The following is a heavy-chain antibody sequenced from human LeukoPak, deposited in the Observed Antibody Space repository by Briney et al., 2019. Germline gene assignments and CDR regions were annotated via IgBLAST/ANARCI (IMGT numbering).Heavy chain of an antibody. V-gene: IGHV3-21*01. Sequence: SGGSLRLSCAASGFTFSSYTMNWVRQAPGKGLEWVSSISSSTTYIYYADSVKGRFTISRDNAKNSLYLQMNSLRAEDTAVYYCAVRFLVLDHWGQGTLVTVSS. CDR3: AVRFLVLDH. CDR1: GFTFSSYT. J-gene: IGHJ4*02. CDR2: ISSSTTYI. D-gene: IGHD3-3*01.